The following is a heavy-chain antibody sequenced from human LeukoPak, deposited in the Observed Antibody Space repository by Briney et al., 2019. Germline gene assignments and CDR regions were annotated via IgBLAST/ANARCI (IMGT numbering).Heavy chain of an antibody. CDR3: ARGMGYCSGGSCYGHDY. Sequence: ASVKVSCKASGYTFTIYDINWVRQATGQGLEWMGWMNPNSGNTGYAQKFQGRVTMTRNTFISTAYMELSSLRSEDTAAYYCARGMGYCSGGSCYGHDYWGQGTLVTVSS. J-gene: IGHJ4*02. V-gene: IGHV1-8*01. CDR1: GYTFTIYD. CDR2: MNPNSGNT. D-gene: IGHD2-15*01.